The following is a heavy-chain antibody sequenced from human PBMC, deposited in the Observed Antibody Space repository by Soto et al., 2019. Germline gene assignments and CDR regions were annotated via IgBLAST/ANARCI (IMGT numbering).Heavy chain of an antibody. J-gene: IGHJ5*02. Sequence: EVQLVESGGGLVQPGGSLSFSCAASGFTFSTYSLNWVGQAPGKGLEWVSYISSSISTIYYAASVKGRFTISRDNAKNSLYLQMNSLRDADTAVYYCAREGGLLNWFDPWGQGTLVTVSS. CDR3: AREGGLLNWFDP. V-gene: IGHV3-48*02. CDR2: ISSSISTI. CDR1: GFTFSTYS.